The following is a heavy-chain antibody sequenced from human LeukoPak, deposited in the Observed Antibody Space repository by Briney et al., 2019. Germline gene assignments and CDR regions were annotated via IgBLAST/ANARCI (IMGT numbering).Heavy chain of an antibody. CDR1: GYTFTSYD. CDR2: MNPYSGNT. J-gene: IGHJ4*02. V-gene: IGHV1-8*01. D-gene: IGHD1-26*01. Sequence: GASVKVSCKASGYTFTSYDINWVRQVTGQGLEWMGWMNPYSGNTGCVQKFQGRVTMTRDTSISTAYMELSSLRSDDTAVYFCARGSSGSLGRDYWGQGTLVTVSS. CDR3: ARGSSGSLGRDY.